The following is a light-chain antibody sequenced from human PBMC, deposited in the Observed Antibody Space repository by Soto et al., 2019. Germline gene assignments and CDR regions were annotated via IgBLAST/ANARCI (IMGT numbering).Light chain of an antibody. CDR2: DVS. CDR1: QSISSW. CDR3: QQYDSFSVT. Sequence: DIQVTQSPSSVSASVADRVTITCRASQSISSWLAWYQQKPGKAPKLLIYDVSALKRGVPPRFSGSGSGTEFTLTISSLQPDDFATYYCQQYDSFSVTFGQGTKVDIK. J-gene: IGKJ1*01. V-gene: IGKV1-5*01.